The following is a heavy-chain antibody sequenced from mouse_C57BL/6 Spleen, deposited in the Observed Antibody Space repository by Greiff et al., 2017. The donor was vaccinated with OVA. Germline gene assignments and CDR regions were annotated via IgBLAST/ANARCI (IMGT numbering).Heavy chain of an antibody. CDR3: ARDSRGYYAMDY. CDR2: ISDGGSYT. CDR1: GFTFSSYA. J-gene: IGHJ4*01. V-gene: IGHV5-4*01. Sequence: EVKLVESGGGLVKPGGSLKLSCAASGFTFSSYAMSWVRQTPEKRLEWVATISDGGSYTYYPDNVKGRFTISRDNAKNNLYLQMSHLKSEDTAMYYCARDSRGYYAMDYWGQGTSVTVSS.